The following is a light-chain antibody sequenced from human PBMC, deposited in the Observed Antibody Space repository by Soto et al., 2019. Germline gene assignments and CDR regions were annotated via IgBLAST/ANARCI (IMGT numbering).Light chain of an antibody. Sequence: QSALTQPASVSGSPGQSITISCTGTSSDVGAYNYVSWYQQYPGKAPKLMIYEVSNRPSGVSNCFSGSKSGNTASLIMSGLQAEDEADYYCSSYTSSSTVVFGGGTKLTVL. CDR3: SSYTSSSTVV. V-gene: IGLV2-14*01. J-gene: IGLJ2*01. CDR1: SSDVGAYNY. CDR2: EVS.